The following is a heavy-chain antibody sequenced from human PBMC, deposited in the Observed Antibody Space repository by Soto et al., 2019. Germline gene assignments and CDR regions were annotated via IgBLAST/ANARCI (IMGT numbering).Heavy chain of an antibody. V-gene: IGHV3-49*03. Sequence: GGSQRISCTASGCTFGDYARSWFRQAPGKGLEWVGFIRSKGYGGTTEYAASVKGRFTISRDDSKSIAYLQMNSLKTEDTAVYYCNSIRFLEQFDHWGQGTLVTVSS. D-gene: IGHD3-3*01. CDR2: IRSKGYGGTT. CDR1: GCTFGDYA. CDR3: NSIRFLEQFDH. J-gene: IGHJ5*02.